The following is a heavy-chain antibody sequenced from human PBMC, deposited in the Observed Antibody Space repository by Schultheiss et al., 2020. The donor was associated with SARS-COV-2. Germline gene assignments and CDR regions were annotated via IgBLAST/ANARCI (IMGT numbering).Heavy chain of an antibody. V-gene: IGHV3-15*07. CDR3: ATGAVFDI. CDR1: GFTFSNAW. J-gene: IGHJ4*02. CDR2: IKSKPDGGTI. Sequence: GGSLRLSCAGSGFTFSNAWMNWVRQAPGKGLEWVGRIKSKPDGGTIDYAAPVKGRFTISRDDSKNTVYLQMNSLKTEETAVYYCATGAVFDIWGQGTLVTVSS.